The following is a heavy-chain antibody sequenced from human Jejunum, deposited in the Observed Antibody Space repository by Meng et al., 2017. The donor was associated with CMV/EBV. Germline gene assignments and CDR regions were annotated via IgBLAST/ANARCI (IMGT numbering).Heavy chain of an antibody. CDR1: GGSTNTCY. D-gene: IGHD3-3*01. V-gene: IGHV4-59*01. J-gene: IGHJ4*02. CDR2: IYYSGST. Sequence: TSTVSGGSTNTCYWTWIRQPPGKGLVWIGYIYYSGSTNCTPSLKSRVTISLDTSKNQFSLKLNSVTAADTAVYYCARVFGPRYFDYWGQGTLVTVSS. CDR3: ARVFGPRYFDY.